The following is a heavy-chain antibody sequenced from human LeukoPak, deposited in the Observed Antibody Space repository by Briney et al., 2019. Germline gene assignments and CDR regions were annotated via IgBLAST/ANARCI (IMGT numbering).Heavy chain of an antibody. CDR2: ISAYNGNT. V-gene: IGHV1-18*01. Sequence: ASVKVSCKASGCTFTSYGISWVRQAPGQGLEWMGWISAYNGNTNYAQKLQGRVTMTTDTSTSTAYMELRSLRSDDTAVYYCAREMEDSGSYFFDYWGQGTLVTVSS. D-gene: IGHD1-26*01. CDR1: GCTFTSYG. J-gene: IGHJ4*02. CDR3: AREMEDSGSYFFDY.